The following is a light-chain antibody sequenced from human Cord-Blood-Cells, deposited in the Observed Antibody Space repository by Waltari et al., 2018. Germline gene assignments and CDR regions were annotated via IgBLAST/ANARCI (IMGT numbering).Light chain of an antibody. CDR2: DVS. Sequence: QSVLTQPASVSGSPGQSITISCTGTSSDAGGYNYVSWYQQHPGKAPKLMIYDVSKRPSGVSNRFSGSKSGNTASLTISGLQAEDEADYYCSSYTSSSTLVFGGGTKLTVL. CDR1: SSDAGGYNY. V-gene: IGLV2-14*01. J-gene: IGLJ3*02. CDR3: SSYTSSSTLV.